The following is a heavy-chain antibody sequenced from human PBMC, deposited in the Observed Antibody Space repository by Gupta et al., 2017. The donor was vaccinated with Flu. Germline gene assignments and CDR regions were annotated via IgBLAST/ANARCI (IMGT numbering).Heavy chain of an antibody. Sequence: VRQAPGQGLEWMGWISAYNGNTNYAQKLQGRVTMTTDTSTSTAYMELRSLRSDDTAVYYCARYNWNPNWFDPWGQGTLVTVSS. CDR3: ARYNWNPNWFDP. D-gene: IGHD1-20*01. CDR2: ISAYNGNT. J-gene: IGHJ5*02. V-gene: IGHV1-18*01.